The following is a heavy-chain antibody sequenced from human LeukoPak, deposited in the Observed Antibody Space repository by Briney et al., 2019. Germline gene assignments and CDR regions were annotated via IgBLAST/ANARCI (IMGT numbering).Heavy chain of an antibody. CDR2: ISAYNGNT. CDR3: ARDVGVYSSSWTFDY. J-gene: IGHJ4*02. D-gene: IGHD6-13*01. CDR1: GYTFTSYG. Sequence: RASVKVSCKASGYTFTSYGISWVRQAPGQGLEWMGWISAYNGNTNYAQKLQGRVTMTTDTSTSTAYMELRSLRSDDTAVYYCARDVGVYSSSWTFDYWGQGTLVTVSS. V-gene: IGHV1-18*01.